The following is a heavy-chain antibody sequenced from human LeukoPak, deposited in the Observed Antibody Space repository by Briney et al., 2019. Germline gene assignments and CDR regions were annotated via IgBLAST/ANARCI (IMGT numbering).Heavy chain of an antibody. CDR3: ATRGLSGYYYGMDV. J-gene: IGHJ6*02. CDR1: GLLVSRNY. Sequence: PGGSLGLSCAPSGLLVSRNYMSWARLAPGKGLEWVSIITSAGSTHYATSVKGRFTISRDNSKNTVYLKMNSLRAVDAAVYYCATRGLSGYYYGMDVWGQGTTVTVSS. D-gene: IGHD3/OR15-3a*01. CDR2: ITSAGST. V-gene: IGHV3-66*01.